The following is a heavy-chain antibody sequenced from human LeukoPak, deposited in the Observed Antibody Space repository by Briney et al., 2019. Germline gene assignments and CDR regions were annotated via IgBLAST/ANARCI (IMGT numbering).Heavy chain of an antibody. J-gene: IGHJ4*02. CDR3: ARDGGYYFDY. Sequence: SETLSLTCTVSGGSISSYYWSWIRQSPGKGLEWIGYIYYSGSTNYNPSLKSRVTILVDTSKNQFSLRLTSVTAADTAVYYCARDGGYYFDYWGQGTLVTVSS. CDR2: IYYSGST. D-gene: IGHD3-16*01. V-gene: IGHV4-59*01. CDR1: GGSISSYY.